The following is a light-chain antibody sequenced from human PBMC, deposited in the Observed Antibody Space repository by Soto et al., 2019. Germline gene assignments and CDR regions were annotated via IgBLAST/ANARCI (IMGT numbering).Light chain of an antibody. V-gene: IGKV1-39*01. CDR3: HQRYSTPIT. CDR2: AAS. Sequence: DIQMTPSPSTLSASVGDRVTVTCRASQSISTWLAWYQQKPGKAPKLLIYAASSLQSGVPSRFSGSGSGTDSTLTICSLQPEDFATYYCHQRYSTPITFGQGTRLEIK. CDR1: QSISTW. J-gene: IGKJ5*01.